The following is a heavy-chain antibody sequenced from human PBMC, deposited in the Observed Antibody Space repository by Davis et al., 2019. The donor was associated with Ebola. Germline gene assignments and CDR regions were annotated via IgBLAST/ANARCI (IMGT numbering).Heavy chain of an antibody. V-gene: IGHV3-30-3*01. CDR1: GFTFSSYN. D-gene: IGHD3-10*01. Sequence: GESLKISCAGSGFTFSSYNMNWVRQAPGKGLEWVAVISYDGSNKYYADSVKGRFTISRDNSKNTLYLQMNSLRAEDTAVYYCARDRASGWFDPWGQGTLVTVSS. CDR3: ARDRASGWFDP. J-gene: IGHJ5*02. CDR2: ISYDGSNK.